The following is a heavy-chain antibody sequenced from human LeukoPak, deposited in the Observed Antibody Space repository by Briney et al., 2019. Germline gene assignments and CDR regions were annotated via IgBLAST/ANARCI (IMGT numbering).Heavy chain of an antibody. D-gene: IGHD3-16*02. CDR2: IYHSGST. CDR1: GGSISSSNW. J-gene: IGHJ3*02. Sequence: SETLSLTYAVSGGSISSSNWWSWVRQPPGKGLEWIGEIYHSGSTNYNPSLKSRVTISVDKSKNQFSLKLSSVTAADTAVYYCARDIGYDYVWGSYPKAFDIWGQGTMVTVSS. V-gene: IGHV4-4*02. CDR3: ARDIGYDYVWGSYPKAFDI.